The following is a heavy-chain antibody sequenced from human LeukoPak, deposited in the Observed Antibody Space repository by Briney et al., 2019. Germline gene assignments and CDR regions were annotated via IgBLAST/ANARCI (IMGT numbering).Heavy chain of an antibody. CDR2: ISGSGGST. Sequence: GGSLRLSCAASGFTFSSYAMSWVRQAPGKGLEWVSAISGSGGSTYYADSVKGRFTISRDNSKNTLYLQMNSPRAEDTAVYYCAAADFWSGFDYWGQGTLVTVSS. CDR1: GFTFSSYA. D-gene: IGHD3-3*01. J-gene: IGHJ4*02. V-gene: IGHV3-23*01. CDR3: AAADFWSGFDY.